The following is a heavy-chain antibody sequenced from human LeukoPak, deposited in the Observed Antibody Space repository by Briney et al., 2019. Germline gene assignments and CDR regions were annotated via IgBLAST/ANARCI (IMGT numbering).Heavy chain of an antibody. J-gene: IGHJ4*02. CDR3: AKDILRRDGYNFDY. CDR2: ISSSSSYI. D-gene: IGHD5-24*01. CDR1: GFTFSSYS. V-gene: IGHV3-21*04. Sequence: GGSLRLSCAASGFTFSSYSMNWVRQAPGKGLEWVSSISSSSSYIYYADSVKGRFTISRDNAKNSLYLQMNSLRAEDTALYYCAKDILRRDGYNFDYWGQGTLVTVSS.